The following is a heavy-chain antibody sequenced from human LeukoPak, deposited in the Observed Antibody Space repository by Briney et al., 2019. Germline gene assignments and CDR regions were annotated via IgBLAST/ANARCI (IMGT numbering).Heavy chain of an antibody. CDR1: GFTVSGNY. D-gene: IGHD3-9*01. J-gene: IGHJ4*02. CDR2: IYSDGST. Sequence: GGSLRLSCAASGFTVSGNYMSWVRQAPGKGLEWVSVIYSDGSTYYADSVKGRFTISRDNSKNTLYPQMNSLRAEDTAVYYCARSLVTYYDILTGYQDWGQGTLVTVSS. V-gene: IGHV3-66*01. CDR3: ARSLVTYYDILTGYQD.